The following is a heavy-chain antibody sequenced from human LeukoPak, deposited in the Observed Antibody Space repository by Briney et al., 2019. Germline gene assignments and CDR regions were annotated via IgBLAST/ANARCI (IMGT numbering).Heavy chain of an antibody. CDR1: GGSISSSSYY. Sequence: PSETLSLTCTVSGGSISSSSYYWGWIRQPPGKGLEWIGSIYYSGSTYYNPSLTSRVTISVDTSKNQFSLKLSSVTAADTAVYYCASGGNVRYYYYYMDVWGKRTTVTVSS. CDR2: IYYSGST. D-gene: IGHD4-23*01. J-gene: IGHJ6*03. CDR3: ASGGNVRYYYYYMDV. V-gene: IGHV4-39*01.